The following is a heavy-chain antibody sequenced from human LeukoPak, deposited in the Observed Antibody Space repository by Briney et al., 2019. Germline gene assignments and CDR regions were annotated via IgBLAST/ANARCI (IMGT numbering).Heavy chain of an antibody. CDR3: ARERRGKTDY. D-gene: IGHD4-23*01. CDR1: GFTFSSYW. Sequence: GGSLRLSCAASGFTFSSYWMSWVRQAPGKGLEWVAVISYDGSNKYYADSVKGRFTISRDNSKNTLYLQMNSLRAEDTAVYYCARERRGKTDYWGQGTLVTVSS. J-gene: IGHJ4*02. CDR2: ISYDGSNK. V-gene: IGHV3-30-3*01.